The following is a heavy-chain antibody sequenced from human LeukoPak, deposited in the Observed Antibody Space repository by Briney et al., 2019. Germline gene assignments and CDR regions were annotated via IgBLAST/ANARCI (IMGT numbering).Heavy chain of an antibody. CDR1: GGSISSSSYS. Sequence: SETLSLTCTVSGGSISSSSYSWGWIRQPPGKGLEWIGSIYYSGSTYYNPSLKSRVTISVDTSKNQFSLKLSSVTAADTAVYYCARGFVKSPKAPMDVWGKGTTVTVSS. D-gene: IGHD2-21*01. CDR2: IYYSGST. CDR3: ARGFVKSPKAPMDV. J-gene: IGHJ6*03. V-gene: IGHV4-39*07.